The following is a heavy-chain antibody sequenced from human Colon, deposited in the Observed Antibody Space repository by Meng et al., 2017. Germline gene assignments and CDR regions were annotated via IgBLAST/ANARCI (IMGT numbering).Heavy chain of an antibody. J-gene: IGHJ4*02. CDR3: ARHGGWHFDY. CDR1: GGSISSSNY. V-gene: IGHV4-4*02. CDR2: IYLSGSP. Sequence: QVELQESGPGLVEPSGTLSLTCAVSGGSISSSNYWSGVRQPPGKGLEWIGKIYLSGSPSYNPSLESRVTISVDKSKNQLSLRLTSVTAADTAIYYCARHGGWHFDYWGQGTLVTVSS. D-gene: IGHD6-19*01.